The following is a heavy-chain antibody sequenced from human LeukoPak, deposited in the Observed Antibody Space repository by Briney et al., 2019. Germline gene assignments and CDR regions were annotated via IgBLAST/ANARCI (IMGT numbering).Heavy chain of an antibody. Sequence: GGSLRLSCAPSGFTFSSYSMNWVRQAPGKGLEWVAVISYDGSNKYYADSVKGRFTISRDNSKNTLYLQMDSLRAEDTAVYYCARDSRSYCSGGSCYEVRDYWGQGTLVTVSS. J-gene: IGHJ4*02. CDR2: ISYDGSNK. V-gene: IGHV3-30*03. D-gene: IGHD2-15*01. CDR3: ARDSRSYCSGGSCYEVRDY. CDR1: GFTFSSYS.